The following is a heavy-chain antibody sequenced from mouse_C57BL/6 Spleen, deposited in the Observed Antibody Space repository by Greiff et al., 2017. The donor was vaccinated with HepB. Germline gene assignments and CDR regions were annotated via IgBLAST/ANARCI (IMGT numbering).Heavy chain of an antibody. CDR2: IDPANGNT. Sequence: EVKVVESVAELVRPGASVKLSCTASGFNIKNTYMHWVKQRPEQGLEWIGRIDPANGNTKYAPKFQGKATITADTSSNTAYLQLSSLTSEDTAIYYCASEGDYGNFFDYWGQGTTLTVSS. CDR1: GFNIKNTY. CDR3: ASEGDYGNFFDY. D-gene: IGHD2-1*01. J-gene: IGHJ2*01. V-gene: IGHV14-3*01.